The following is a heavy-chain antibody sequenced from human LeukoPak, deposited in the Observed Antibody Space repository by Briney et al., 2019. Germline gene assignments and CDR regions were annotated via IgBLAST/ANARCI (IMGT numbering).Heavy chain of an antibody. V-gene: IGHV4-38-2*02. CDR1: GYSISSGYY. D-gene: IGHD6-13*01. Sequence: SSETLSLTCTVSGYSISSGYYWGWIRQPPGKGLEWIGSSYHSGSTYYNPSLKSRVTISVDTSKNQFSLKLSSVTAADTAVYYCASLAAAGIDYWGQGTLVTVSS. J-gene: IGHJ4*02. CDR2: SYHSGST. CDR3: ASLAAAGIDY.